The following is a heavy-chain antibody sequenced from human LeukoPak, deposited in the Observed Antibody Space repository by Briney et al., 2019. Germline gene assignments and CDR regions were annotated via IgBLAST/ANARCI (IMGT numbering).Heavy chain of an antibody. CDR1: GFTFSSYS. D-gene: IGHD3-16*02. Sequence: GGSLRLSCAASGFTFSSYSMNWVRQAPGKGLEWVSSISSSSSYIYYADSVKGRFTISRDIAKNSLYLQMNSLRAEDTAVYYCARAHYVWGSYRYYDAFDIWGQGTMVTVSS. V-gene: IGHV3-21*01. CDR2: ISSSSSYI. CDR3: ARAHYVWGSYRYYDAFDI. J-gene: IGHJ3*02.